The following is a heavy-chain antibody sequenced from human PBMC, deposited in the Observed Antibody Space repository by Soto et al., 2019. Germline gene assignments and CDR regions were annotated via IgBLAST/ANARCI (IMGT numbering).Heavy chain of an antibody. Sequence: QVQLVESGGGLVKPGGPLRLSCAASGFTFSDYYMSWIRQAPGKGLEWLSYISISGGTIYYADSVKGRFSISRDNAKNSLYLQLSSLRAEDTAVYFCARERARVFDSWGQGTLVTVSS. J-gene: IGHJ4*02. V-gene: IGHV3-11*01. CDR2: ISISGGTI. CDR3: ARERARVFDS. CDR1: GFTFSDYY.